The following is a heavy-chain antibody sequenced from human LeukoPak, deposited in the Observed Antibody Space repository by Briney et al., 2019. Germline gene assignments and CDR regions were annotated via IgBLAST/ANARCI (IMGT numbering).Heavy chain of an antibody. Sequence: ATVKLSCKASGYTFTTYAISWGRQAPGHGLEWMGWISTTTGNTNYAPNFKGRVTLPKDISASTAYMELRSMTLYDTAVYYCATYHDYSEYLLEYFDHWGQGSLVTVSS. J-gene: IGHJ4*02. CDR2: ISTTTGNT. D-gene: IGHD4-17*01. CDR3: ATYHDYSEYLLEYFDH. V-gene: IGHV1-18*01. CDR1: GYTFTTYA.